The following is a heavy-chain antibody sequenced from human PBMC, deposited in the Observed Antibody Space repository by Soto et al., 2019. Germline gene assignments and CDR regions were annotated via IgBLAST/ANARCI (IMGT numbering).Heavy chain of an antibody. CDR1: GGSVRGVSYY. CDR2: IYSSGST. CDR3: ARLEPTGSXTTCYGLAVV. V-gene: IGHV4-61*01. J-gene: IGHJ4*03. Sequence: TLSLPCPVSGGSVRGVSYYWIWILHPPGNGLEWVVYIYSSGSTNYNPSLKSRVTISLDTSKIQFSLKLRSVIVADTAVYHCARLEPTGSXTTCYGLAVVWXXGTXV. D-gene: IGHD2-2*01.